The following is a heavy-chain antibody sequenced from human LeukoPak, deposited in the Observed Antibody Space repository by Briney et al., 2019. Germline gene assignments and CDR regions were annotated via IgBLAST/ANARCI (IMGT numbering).Heavy chain of an antibody. CDR2: ISYDGSNK. CDR1: GFTFSSYA. J-gene: IGHJ6*03. CDR3: ARGSADSSSWSNYYYCYMDV. V-gene: IGHV3-30*01. Sequence: GRSLRLSCAASGFTFSSYAMHWVRQAPGKGLEWVAVISYDGSNKYYADSVKGRFTISRDNSKNTLSLQMNSLRAEDTAVYYCARGSADSSSWSNYYYCYMDVWGKGTTVTVSS. D-gene: IGHD6-13*01.